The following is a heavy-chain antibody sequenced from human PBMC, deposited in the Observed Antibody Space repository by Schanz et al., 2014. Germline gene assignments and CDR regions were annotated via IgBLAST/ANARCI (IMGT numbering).Heavy chain of an antibody. CDR2: FDAHDGRA. CDR1: GFSFGNYG. V-gene: IGHV3-23*01. Sequence: EVQLLESGGGLVQPGGSLRLSCEASGFSFGNYGMSWVRQAPGKGLEWVSGFDAHDGRAYYADSVKGRFTISGDSSKYTVYLQMNSLRADDTAVYYCAKGPYYYYYMDVWGNGTTXTVSS. J-gene: IGHJ6*03. CDR3: AKGPYYYYYMDV.